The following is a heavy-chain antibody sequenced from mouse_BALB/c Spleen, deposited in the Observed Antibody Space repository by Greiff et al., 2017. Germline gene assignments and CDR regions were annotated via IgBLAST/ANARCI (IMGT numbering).Heavy chain of an antibody. CDR3: ARSFDSSGYP. CDR2: INPSSGYT. Sequence: VQLQQSGAELARPGASVKMSCKASGYTFTSYTMHWVKQMPGQGLEWIGYINPSSGYTNYNQKFKDKATLTADKSSSTAYMQLSSLTSEDSAVYYCARSFDSSGYPWGQGTLVTVSA. CDR1: GYTFTSYT. J-gene: IGHJ3*01. V-gene: IGHV1-4*01. D-gene: IGHD3-2*01.